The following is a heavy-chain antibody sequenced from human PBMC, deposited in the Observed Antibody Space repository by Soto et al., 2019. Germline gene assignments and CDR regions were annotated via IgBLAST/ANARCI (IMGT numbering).Heavy chain of an antibody. CDR1: GFTFSSYG. CDR2: IWYDGSNK. J-gene: IGHJ4*02. Sequence: GGSLRLSCAASGFTFSSYGMHWVRQAPGKGLEWVAVIWYDGSNKYYADSVKGRFTISRDNSKNTLYLQMNSLRAEDTAVYYCARVQYQLQSYFDYWGQGTLVTVSS. D-gene: IGHD2-2*01. CDR3: ARVQYQLQSYFDY. V-gene: IGHV3-33*01.